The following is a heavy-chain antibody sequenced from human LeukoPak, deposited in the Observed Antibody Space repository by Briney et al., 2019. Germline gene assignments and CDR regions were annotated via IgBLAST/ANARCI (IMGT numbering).Heavy chain of an antibody. CDR3: ARVGSLYYFDY. Sequence: ASVKVSCKVSGYTLTELSMHWVRQAPGQGLEWMGWINPNSGGTNYAQKFQGRVTMTRDTSISTAYMELSRLRSDDTAAYYCARVGSLYYFDYWGQGTLVTVSS. V-gene: IGHV1-2*02. J-gene: IGHJ4*02. CDR1: GYTLTELS. CDR2: INPNSGGT. D-gene: IGHD2-15*01.